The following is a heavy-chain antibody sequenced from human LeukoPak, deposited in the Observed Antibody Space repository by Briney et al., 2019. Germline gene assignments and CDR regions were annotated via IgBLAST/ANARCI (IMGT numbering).Heavy chain of an antibody. V-gene: IGHV3-30*02. Sequence: GGSLRLSCAASGFTFSSYGMHWVRQAPGKGLEWVTFIQYDGTNKYYADSVKGRFTISRDNSKNTLYLQMNSLRAVDTAVYYCAKDHYVWGSSLSNPNYFDYWGQGTLVTVSS. J-gene: IGHJ4*02. CDR3: AKDHYVWGSSLSNPNYFDY. CDR1: GFTFSSYG. D-gene: IGHD3-16*01. CDR2: IQYDGTNK.